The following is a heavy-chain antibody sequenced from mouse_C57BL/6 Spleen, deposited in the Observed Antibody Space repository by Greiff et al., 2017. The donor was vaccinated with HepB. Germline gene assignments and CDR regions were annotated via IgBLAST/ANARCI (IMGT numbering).Heavy chain of an antibody. CDR2: INPNNGGT. J-gene: IGHJ1*03. CDR3: ARSLLYSNWYFDV. CDR1: GYTFTDYN. D-gene: IGHD2-5*01. Sequence: EVQLQQSGPELVKPGASVQIPCKASGYTFTDYNMDWVKQSHGKSLEWIGDINPNNGGTIYNQKFKGKATLTVDKSSSTAYMELRSLTSEDTAVYYCARSLLYSNWYFDVWGTGTTVTVSS. V-gene: IGHV1-18*01.